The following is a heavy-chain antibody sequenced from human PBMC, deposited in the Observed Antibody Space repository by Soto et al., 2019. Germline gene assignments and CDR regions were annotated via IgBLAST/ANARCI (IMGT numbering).Heavy chain of an antibody. CDR2: IYYSGTT. V-gene: IGHV4-39*01. D-gene: IGHD6-19*01. J-gene: IGHJ4*02. CDR1: NGSISSSNYH. CDR3: ARRKHGDSSGWGEFDY. Sequence: QLQLQESGPGLVKPSETLSLTCTVSNGSISSSNYHWGWIRQAPGKGLEGIGSIYYSGTTYYNPSLKSRVTISVETSKNQFSLKLSSVTAADTAVYYCARRKHGDSSGWGEFDYWGQGTLVTVSS.